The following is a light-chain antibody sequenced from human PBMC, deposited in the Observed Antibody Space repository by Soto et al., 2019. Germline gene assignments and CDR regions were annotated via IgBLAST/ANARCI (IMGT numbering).Light chain of an antibody. CDR3: QTWGTGTVV. Sequence: QPVLTQSPSASASLGASVKLTCTLSSGHSSYTFAWYQQQPEKGPRFLMKLNSDGSHSKGDGIPDRFSGSSSGAERYLTISSLQSEDEADYYCQTWGTGTVVFGGGTKLTVL. V-gene: IGLV4-69*01. CDR2: LNSDGSH. J-gene: IGLJ2*01. CDR1: SGHSSYT.